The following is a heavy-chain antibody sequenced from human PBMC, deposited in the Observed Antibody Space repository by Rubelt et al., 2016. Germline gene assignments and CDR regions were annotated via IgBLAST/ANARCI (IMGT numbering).Heavy chain of an antibody. D-gene: IGHD6-13*01. J-gene: IGHJ6*02. Sequence: YYSGSTNYNPSLKSRVTISVDTSKNQFSLKLSSVTAADTAVYYCARAGIAAAGYYYYGMDVWGQGTRVTVSS. CDR3: ARAGIAAAGYYYYGMDV. CDR2: YYSGST. V-gene: IGHV4-59*01.